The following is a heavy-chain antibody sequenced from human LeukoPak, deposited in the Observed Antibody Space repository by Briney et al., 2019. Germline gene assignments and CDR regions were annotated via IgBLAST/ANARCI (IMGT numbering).Heavy chain of an antibody. J-gene: IGHJ2*01. D-gene: IGHD3-22*01. V-gene: IGHV3-48*03. CDR3: ARSRITMIVVVTDRFGGGGFDL. CDR2: ISSSGSTI. Sequence: GGSLRLSCAASGFTFSSYEMNWVRQAPGKGLEWVSYISSSGSTIYYADSVKGRFTISRDNAKNSLYLQMNSLRAEDTAVYYCARSRITMIVVVTDRFGGGGFDLWGRGTLVTVSS. CDR1: GFTFSSYE.